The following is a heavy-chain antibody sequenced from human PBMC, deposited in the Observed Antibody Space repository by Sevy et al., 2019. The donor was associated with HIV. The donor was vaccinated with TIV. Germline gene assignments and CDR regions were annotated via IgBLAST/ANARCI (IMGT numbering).Heavy chain of an antibody. J-gene: IGHJ6*02. Sequence: SETLSLTCAVYGGSFSGYYWSWIRQPPGKGLEWIGEINHSGSTNYNPPLKSRVTISVDTSKNQFSLKLSSVTAADTAVYYCARESDTAMVTYYYYGMDVWGQGTTVTVSS. CDR3: ARESDTAMVTYYYYGMDV. D-gene: IGHD5-18*01. CDR2: INHSGST. CDR1: GGSFSGYY. V-gene: IGHV4-34*01.